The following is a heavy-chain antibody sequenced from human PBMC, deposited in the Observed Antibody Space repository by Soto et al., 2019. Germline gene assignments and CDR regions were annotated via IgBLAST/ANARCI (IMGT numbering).Heavy chain of an antibody. Sequence: SETVSLTCAVYGGSFSGYYWSWIRQPPGKGLEWIGEINHSGSTNYNPSLKSRVTISVDTSKNQFSLKLSSVTAADTAVYYCARGGEYSSSSEGYYYYGMDVWGQGTTVTVSS. CDR1: GGSFSGYY. CDR2: INHSGST. J-gene: IGHJ6*02. CDR3: ARGGEYSSSSEGYYYYGMDV. V-gene: IGHV4-34*01. D-gene: IGHD6-6*01.